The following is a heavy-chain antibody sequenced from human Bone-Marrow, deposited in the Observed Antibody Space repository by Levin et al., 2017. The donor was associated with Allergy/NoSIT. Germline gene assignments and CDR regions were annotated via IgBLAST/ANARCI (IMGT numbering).Heavy chain of an antibody. V-gene: IGHV3-23*01. CDR3: AIKKGGGPDSVIGENY. D-gene: IGHD3-10*01. Sequence: LSLTCAASGFTFSNYALSWVRQAPGKGLEWVSVISGNGGSTYYADSVKGRFTISRDNSKNTLYLQMNSLRAEDTAVYYCAIKKGGGPDSVIGENYWGQGTLVTVSS. CDR2: ISGNGGST. J-gene: IGHJ4*02. CDR1: GFTFSNYA.